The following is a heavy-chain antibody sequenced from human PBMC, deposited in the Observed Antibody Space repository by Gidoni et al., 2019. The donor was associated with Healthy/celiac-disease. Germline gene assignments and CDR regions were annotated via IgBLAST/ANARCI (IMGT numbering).Heavy chain of an antibody. CDR3: TRQWAYYAPFDP. CDR1: GFTFSGSA. D-gene: IGHD2-2*01. Sequence: EVQLVESGGGLVQPGGSLKLSCAASGFTFSGSAMHWVRQASGKGLEWVGRIRSKANSYATAYAASVKGRFTISRDDSKNTAYLQMNSLKTEDTAVYYCTRQWAYYAPFDPWGQGTLVTVSS. CDR2: IRSKANSYAT. J-gene: IGHJ5*02. V-gene: IGHV3-73*02.